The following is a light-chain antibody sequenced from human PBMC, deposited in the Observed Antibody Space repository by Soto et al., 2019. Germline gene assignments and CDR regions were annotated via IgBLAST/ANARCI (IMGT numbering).Light chain of an antibody. V-gene: IGLV1-40*01. CDR2: GNS. CDR1: SSNIGAGYD. Sequence: QSVLTQPPSVSGAPGQRVTISCTGSSSNIGAGYDVHWYPQLPGTAPKLLINGNSNRPSGVTDRLSGSKSGTSASLAITGLQAEDEADYYCQSYDSSLSGSVFGGGTKLTVL. CDR3: QSYDSSLSGSV. J-gene: IGLJ3*02.